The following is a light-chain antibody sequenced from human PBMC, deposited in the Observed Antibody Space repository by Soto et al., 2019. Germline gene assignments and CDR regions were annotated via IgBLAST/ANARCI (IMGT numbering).Light chain of an antibody. CDR1: SSDVGGYNY. V-gene: IGLV2-14*01. Sequence: QSALTQPASVSGSPGQSITISCTGTSSDVGGYNYVSWYQQHPGKAPKLMIYEVSNRPSGVSNRFSGSKSGNTASLTISGLPAEDEADYYCTSDTTSSTHWVFGGGTKVTVL. CDR3: TSDTTSSTHWV. J-gene: IGLJ3*02. CDR2: EVS.